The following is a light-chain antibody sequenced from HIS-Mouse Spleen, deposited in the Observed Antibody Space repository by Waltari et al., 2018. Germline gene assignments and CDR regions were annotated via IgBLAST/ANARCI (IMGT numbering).Light chain of an antibody. CDR1: SSDVGGYNY. CDR3: SSYAGSNIVV. CDR2: EVS. Sequence: QSALTQPPSASGSPGQSVTISCTGTSSDVGGYNYVSWYQQHPGQAPKLMIYEVSKRPSGVPGRFSGSKSGNTASLTVSGLQAEDEADYYCSSYAGSNIVVFGGGTKLTVL. V-gene: IGLV2-8*01. J-gene: IGLJ2*01.